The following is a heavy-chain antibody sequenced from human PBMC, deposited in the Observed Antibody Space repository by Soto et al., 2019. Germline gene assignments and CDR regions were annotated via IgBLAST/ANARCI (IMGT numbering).Heavy chain of an antibody. CDR2: IYHSGST. Sequence: SETLSLTCAVSGYSISSGYYWGWIRQPPGKGLEWIGSIYHSGSTYYNPSLKSRVTISVDTSKNQFSLKLSSVTAADTAVYYCARDGGNRYSSSSHNWFDPWGQGTLVTVS. CDR1: GYSISSGYY. V-gene: IGHV4-38-2*02. CDR3: ARDGGNRYSSSSHNWFDP. D-gene: IGHD6-6*01. J-gene: IGHJ5*02.